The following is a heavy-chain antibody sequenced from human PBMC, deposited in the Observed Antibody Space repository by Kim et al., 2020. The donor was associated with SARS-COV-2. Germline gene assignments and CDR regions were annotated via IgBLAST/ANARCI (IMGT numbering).Heavy chain of an antibody. D-gene: IGHD3-10*01. J-gene: IGHJ4*02. CDR3: ARLLWFGELLYFDY. V-gene: IGHV1-3*01. Sequence: SQKYQGRVTITRDTSANTAYMELSSLRSEYTALYYCARLLWFGELLYFDYWGQGTLVTVSS.